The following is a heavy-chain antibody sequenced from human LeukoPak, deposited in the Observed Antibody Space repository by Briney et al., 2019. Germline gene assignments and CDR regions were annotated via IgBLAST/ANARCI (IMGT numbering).Heavy chain of an antibody. D-gene: IGHD3-22*01. CDR2: IYSTGST. Sequence: SETLSLTCTVSGVSISSYYWNWIRQSAGKGLEWIGRIYSTGSTNYNPSLKSRVTMSVDTSKNQFSLKLNSVTAADTAVYYCAREGYSDTLDYYANFDHWGQGTLVTVSS. CDR1: GVSISSYY. CDR3: AREGYSDTLDYYANFDH. V-gene: IGHV4-4*07. J-gene: IGHJ4*02.